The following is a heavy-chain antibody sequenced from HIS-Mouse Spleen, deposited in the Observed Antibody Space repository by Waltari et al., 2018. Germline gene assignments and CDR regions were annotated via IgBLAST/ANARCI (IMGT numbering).Heavy chain of an antibody. V-gene: IGHV1-8*01. J-gene: IGHJ4*02. CDR3: ARVYYDFWSGYYY. CDR2: MNPNSGNT. D-gene: IGHD3-3*01. Sequence: QVQLVQSGAEVKKPGASVKVSCKASGYTFTSYDINGGGQATGQGLEWMGWMNPNSGNTGYAQKFQGRVTMTRNTSISTAYMELSSLRSEDTAVYYCARVYYDFWSGYYYWGQGTLVTVSS. CDR1: GYTFTSYD.